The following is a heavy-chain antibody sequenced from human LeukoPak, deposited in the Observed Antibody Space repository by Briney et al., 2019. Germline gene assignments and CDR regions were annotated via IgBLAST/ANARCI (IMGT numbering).Heavy chain of an antibody. D-gene: IGHD2-15*01. Sequence: SQTLSLTCTVSGGSISSGYYWGWIRQPPGKGLEWIGSIYHSGSTYYNPSLKSRVTISVDTSKNQFSLKLSSVTAADTAVYYCARLGESVVAETFYNWFDPWGQGTLVTVSS. V-gene: IGHV4-38-2*02. J-gene: IGHJ5*02. CDR3: ARLGESVVAETFYNWFDP. CDR1: GGSISSGYY. CDR2: IYHSGST.